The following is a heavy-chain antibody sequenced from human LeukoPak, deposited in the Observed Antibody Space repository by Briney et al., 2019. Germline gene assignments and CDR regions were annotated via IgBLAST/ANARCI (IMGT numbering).Heavy chain of an antibody. D-gene: IGHD3-10*01. CDR1: GGSFSGYY. V-gene: IGHV4-34*01. CDR3: ARGSTMVRGVIITYNWFDP. J-gene: IGHJ5*02. CDR2: INHSGST. Sequence: SETLSLTCAVYGGSFSGYYWSWIRQPPGKGLEWIGEINHSGSTNYNPSLKSRVTISVDTSKNQFSLKLSSVTAADTAVYYCARGSTMVRGVIITYNWFDPWGQGTLVTVSS.